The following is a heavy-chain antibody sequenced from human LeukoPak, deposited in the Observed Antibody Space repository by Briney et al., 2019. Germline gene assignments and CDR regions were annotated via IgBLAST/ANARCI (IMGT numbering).Heavy chain of an antibody. V-gene: IGHV3-21*01. J-gene: IGHJ4*02. CDR2: IKTDGSIT. Sequence: GGSLRLSCAASGFTFTNNFMSWVRQVPGKGLEWVSRIKTDGSITDYADSLKGRFTSSRDNAKNSLYLQMNSLRAEDTAIYYCARERFHGSGAPRYDYWGQGILVTVSS. CDR3: ARERFHGSGAPRYDY. CDR1: GFTFTNNF. D-gene: IGHD3-10*01.